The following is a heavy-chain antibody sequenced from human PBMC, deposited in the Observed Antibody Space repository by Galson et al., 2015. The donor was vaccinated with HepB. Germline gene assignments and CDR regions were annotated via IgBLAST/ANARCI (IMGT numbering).Heavy chain of an antibody. V-gene: IGHV1-2*02. D-gene: IGHD3-3*01. CDR3: ARDANPRTIYYYYYYLDV. Sequence: SVKVSCKASGYTFAGYYLHWVRQAPGQGLEWMGWINPNNGGTNYAQKFQARVTMTRDTSISTVYMELSRLRSDDTAVYYCARDANPRTIYYYYYYLDVWGKGTTVTVSS. J-gene: IGHJ6*03. CDR2: INPNNGGT. CDR1: GYTFAGYY.